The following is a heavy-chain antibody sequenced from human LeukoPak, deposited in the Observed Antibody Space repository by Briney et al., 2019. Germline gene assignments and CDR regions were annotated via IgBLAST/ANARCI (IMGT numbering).Heavy chain of an antibody. CDR2: ISYDGSNK. Sequence: GGSLRLSCAASGFTFSSYAMHWVRQAPGKGLEWVAVISYDGSNKYYADSVKGRFTISRDNSKSTLYLQMGSLTTGDMGVYYCARDLYPLISFGESPALYWGQGTLVTVSS. V-gene: IGHV3-30*14. CDR1: GFTFSSYA. CDR3: ARDLYPLISFGESPALY. J-gene: IGHJ4*02. D-gene: IGHD3-10*01.